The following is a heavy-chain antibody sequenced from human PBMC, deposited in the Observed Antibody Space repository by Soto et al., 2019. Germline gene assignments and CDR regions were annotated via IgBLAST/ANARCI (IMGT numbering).Heavy chain of an antibody. J-gene: IGHJ6*02. V-gene: IGHV1-46*01. Sequence: ASVKVSCKASGYTFTSYYMHWVRQAPGQGLEWMGIINPSGGSTSYAQKFQGRVTMTRDTSTSTFYMELSSLRSEDTAVYYCARSRGYYDSSGYLLGPGMDVWGQGTTVTSP. CDR3: ARSRGYYDSSGYLLGPGMDV. CDR2: INPSGGST. CDR1: GYTFTSYY. D-gene: IGHD3-22*01.